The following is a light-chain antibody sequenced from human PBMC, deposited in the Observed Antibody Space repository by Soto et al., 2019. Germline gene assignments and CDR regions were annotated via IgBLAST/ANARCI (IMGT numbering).Light chain of an antibody. V-gene: IGKV3-20*01. CDR3: QQYGSSPRP. J-gene: IGKJ1*01. CDR1: QSVSSSY. CDR2: GAS. Sequence: EIVLTQSPGTLSLSPGERATLSCRASQSVSSSYLAWYQQKPGQAPRLLIYGASSRATGIPDRFSGSGSVTEFTRTISSLEPEDFAVNYCQQYGSSPRPFGQGTKVEIK.